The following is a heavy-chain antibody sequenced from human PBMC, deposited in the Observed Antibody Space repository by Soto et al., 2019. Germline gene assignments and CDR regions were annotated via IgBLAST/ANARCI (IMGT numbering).Heavy chain of an antibody. Sequence: SQTLSLTCDISGDSVSSNSAAWNWIRXTPSRGLEWLGRTYYRSKWYSNYAISVKSRVTVNPDTFKNQFSLQLNSVTPEDTAVYYCARGSWDDVSGHYYMDVWGKGTTVTVSS. CDR2: TYYRSKWYS. J-gene: IGHJ6*03. CDR1: GDSVSSNSAA. V-gene: IGHV6-1*01. D-gene: IGHD1-1*01. CDR3: ARGSWDDVSGHYYMDV.